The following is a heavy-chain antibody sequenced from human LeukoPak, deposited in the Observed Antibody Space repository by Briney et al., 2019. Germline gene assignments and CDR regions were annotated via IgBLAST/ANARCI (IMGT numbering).Heavy chain of an antibody. CDR3: ARELVAGGGRRGMDV. V-gene: IGHV3-66*01. CDR2: IYSDGRT. D-gene: IGHD6-19*01. Sequence: GGSLRLSCAASGFTVSTNYMSWVHQAPGKGLEWVSVIYSDGRTSYADSVRGRFTISRDNSKNTLYLQTSSLRAEDTAVYYCARELVAGGGRRGMDVWGQGTTVTVSS. CDR1: GFTVSTNY. J-gene: IGHJ6*01.